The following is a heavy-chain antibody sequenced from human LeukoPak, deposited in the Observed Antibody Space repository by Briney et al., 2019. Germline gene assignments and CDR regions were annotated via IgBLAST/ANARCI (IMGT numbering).Heavy chain of an antibody. V-gene: IGHV1-18*04. Sequence: GASVKVSCKASGYTFTGYYMHWVRQAPGQGLEWMGWISAYNGNTNYAQKLQGRVTMTTDTSTSTAYMELRSLRSDDTAVYYCARLENYYDSSGGTAFDIWGQGTMVTVSS. CDR1: GYTFTGYY. CDR3: ARLENYYDSSGGTAFDI. CDR2: ISAYNGNT. J-gene: IGHJ3*02. D-gene: IGHD3-22*01.